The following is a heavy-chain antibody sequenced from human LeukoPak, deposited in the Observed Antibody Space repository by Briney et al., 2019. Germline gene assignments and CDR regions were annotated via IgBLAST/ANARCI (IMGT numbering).Heavy chain of an antibody. D-gene: IGHD5-18*01. J-gene: IGHJ5*02. Sequence: SQTLSLTCTVSGGSISSGGYYWSWIRQPPGKGLEWIGYIYHSGSTYYNPSLKSRVTISVDRSKNQFSLKLSSVTAADTAVYYCARVVTDEDTAMVTQNWFDPWGQGTLVTVSS. V-gene: IGHV4-30-2*01. CDR2: IYHSGST. CDR3: ARVVTDEDTAMVTQNWFDP. CDR1: GGSISSGGYY.